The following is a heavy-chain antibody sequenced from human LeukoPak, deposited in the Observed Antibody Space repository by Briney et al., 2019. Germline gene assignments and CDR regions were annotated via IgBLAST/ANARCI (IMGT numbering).Heavy chain of an antibody. CDR1: GYTFTGYY. CDR3: ARGGDYYDSSGYYDDAFDI. Sequence: GASVKVSCKAFGYTFTGYYIHWVRQAPGQGLKWMGWINPKSGGTNYAQKFQGRVTMTRDTSISTAYMELSRLRSDDTAVYYCARGGDYYDSSGYYDDAFDIWGQGTMITVSS. V-gene: IGHV1-2*02. J-gene: IGHJ3*02. CDR2: INPKSGGT. D-gene: IGHD3-22*01.